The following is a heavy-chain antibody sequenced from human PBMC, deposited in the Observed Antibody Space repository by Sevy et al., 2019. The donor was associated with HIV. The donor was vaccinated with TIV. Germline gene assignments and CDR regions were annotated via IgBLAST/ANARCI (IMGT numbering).Heavy chain of an antibody. J-gene: IGHJ6*02. CDR2: MNTNNGNT. Sequence: ASVQVSCQASGFNFARYDIYWVRQATGQGLEWMGRMNTNNGNTDFAQKFQGRGTMTSNSSITTAYIELRDLRSEDTAVYYCARASGWQLRYGMDVWGQGTMVTVSS. V-gene: IGHV1-8*01. CDR1: GFNFARYD. D-gene: IGHD6-19*01. CDR3: ARASGWQLRYGMDV.